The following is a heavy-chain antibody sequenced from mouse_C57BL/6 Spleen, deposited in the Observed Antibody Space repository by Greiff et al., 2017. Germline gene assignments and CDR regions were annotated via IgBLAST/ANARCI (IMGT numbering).Heavy chain of an antibody. Sequence: QVQLQQPGPELVKPGASVKLSCKASGYTFTSYWMHWVKQRPGQGLEWIGNINPSNGGTNYNEKFKSKATLTVDKSSSTAYMQLSSLTSEDSAVYYCARPHSDYYGSSYEYFDVWGTGTTVTVSS. CDR1: GYTFTSYW. V-gene: IGHV1-53*01. J-gene: IGHJ1*03. CDR2: INPSNGGT. CDR3: ARPHSDYYGSSYEYFDV. D-gene: IGHD1-1*01.